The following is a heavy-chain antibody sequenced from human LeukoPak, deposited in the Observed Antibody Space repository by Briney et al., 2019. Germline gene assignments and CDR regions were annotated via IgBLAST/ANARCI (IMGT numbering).Heavy chain of an antibody. D-gene: IGHD6-13*01. CDR2: IYSGGST. Sequence: TGGSLRLSCAASGFTVSSNYMSWVRQAPGKGLEWVSVIYSGGSTYYADSVKGRFTISRDNSKNTLYLQMSSLRAEDTAVYYCARSSIAAAGYYYYYMDVWGKGTTVTISS. J-gene: IGHJ6*03. CDR3: ARSSIAAAGYYYYYMDV. CDR1: GFTVSSNY. V-gene: IGHV3-53*01.